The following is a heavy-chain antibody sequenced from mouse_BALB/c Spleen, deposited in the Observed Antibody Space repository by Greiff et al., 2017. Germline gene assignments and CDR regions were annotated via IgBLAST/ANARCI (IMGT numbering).Heavy chain of an antibody. CDR2: IWAGGST. V-gene: IGHV2-9*02. CDR1: GFSLTSYG. CDR3: AREGLTGTGDVSAY. D-gene: IGHD4-1*01. J-gene: IGHJ3*01. Sequence: QVQLKESGPGLVAPSQSLSITCTVSGFSLTSYGVHWVRQPPGKGLEWLGVIWAGGSTNYNSALMSRLSISKDNSKSQVFLKMNSLQTDDTAMYYCAREGLTGTGDVSAYWGQGTLVTVSA.